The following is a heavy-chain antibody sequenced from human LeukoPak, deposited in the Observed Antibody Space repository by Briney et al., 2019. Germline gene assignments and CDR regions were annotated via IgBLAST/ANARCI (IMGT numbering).Heavy chain of an antibody. V-gene: IGHV4-59*08. CDR2: IYYSGST. D-gene: IGHD1-7*01. Sequence: SESLSLTCTVSGGSISSFYWSWIRQPPGKGLEWIGYIYYSGSTNYNPSLRSRVTISVDTSKNQFSLKLTSVTAADTAIYFCGRHARREELRSSAFDIWGQGTMVSVSS. CDR1: GGSISSFY. CDR3: GRHARREELRSSAFDI. J-gene: IGHJ3*02.